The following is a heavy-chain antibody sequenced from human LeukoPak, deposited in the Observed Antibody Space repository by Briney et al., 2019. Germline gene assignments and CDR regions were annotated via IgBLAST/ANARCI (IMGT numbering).Heavy chain of an antibody. V-gene: IGHV3-30*18. Sequence: GGSLRLSCAASGFTFSSYGMHWVRQAPGKGLEWVAVISYDGSNKYYADSVKGRFTISRDNSTTTLYLQLNSLSAEDTAVYYCAKALPYDFWSGPGEYYGMDVWGQGTTVTVSS. J-gene: IGHJ6*02. CDR2: ISYDGSNK. CDR1: GFTFSSYG. CDR3: AKALPYDFWSGPGEYYGMDV. D-gene: IGHD3-3*01.